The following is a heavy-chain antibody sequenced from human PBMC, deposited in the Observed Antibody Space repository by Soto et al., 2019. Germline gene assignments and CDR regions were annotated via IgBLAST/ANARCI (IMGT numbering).Heavy chain of an antibody. CDR3: ARCLGIAAAGTQSLDPGYYGMDV. CDR1: GYSFTSYW. J-gene: IGHJ6*02. CDR2: IYPGDSDT. D-gene: IGHD6-13*01. Sequence: ESLKISCKGSGYSFTSYWIGWVRQMPGKGLEWMGIIYPGDSDTRYSPSFQGQVTISADKSISTAYLQWSSLKASDTAMYYCARCLGIAAAGTQSLDPGYYGMDVWGQGTTVTVSS. V-gene: IGHV5-51*01.